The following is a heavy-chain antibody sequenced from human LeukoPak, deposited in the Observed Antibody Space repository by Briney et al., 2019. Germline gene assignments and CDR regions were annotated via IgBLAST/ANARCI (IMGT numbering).Heavy chain of an antibody. CDR3: ARDLVGGDY. Sequence: PGGSLGLSCAASGFNFSSYWMSWVRQAPGKGLEWMANIKQDGNKKYYVDSVKGRFTISRDNAKNSLYLQMKSLRAEDTAVYYCARDLVGGDYWGQGTLVTVSS. V-gene: IGHV3-7*01. J-gene: IGHJ4*02. CDR1: GFNFSSYW. CDR2: IKQDGNKK. D-gene: IGHD3-16*01.